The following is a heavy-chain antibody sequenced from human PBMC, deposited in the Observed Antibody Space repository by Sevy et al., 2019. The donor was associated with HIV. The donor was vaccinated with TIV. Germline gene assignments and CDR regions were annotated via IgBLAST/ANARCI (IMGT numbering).Heavy chain of an antibody. D-gene: IGHD2-15*01. CDR3: ATVGLRYYSGASSYQGDWFDP. Sequence: ASVKVSCKVSGYTLTKLSLHWVRQAPGKGLEWMGDFDPQDGETIYAERFQGRLTMTVDTSTDTAYMELSSLTSEDTAVYYCATVGLRYYSGASSYQGDWFDPWGQGTLVTVSS. CDR2: FDPQDGET. V-gene: IGHV1-24*01. J-gene: IGHJ5*02. CDR1: GYTLTKLS.